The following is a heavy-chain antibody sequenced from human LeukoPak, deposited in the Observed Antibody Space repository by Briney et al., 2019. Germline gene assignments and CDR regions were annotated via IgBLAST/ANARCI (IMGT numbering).Heavy chain of an antibody. V-gene: IGHV1-18*01. CDR2: ISAYNGNT. J-gene: IGHJ4*02. CDR1: GYTFTSYG. Sequence: ASVKVSCKASGYTFTSYGISWVRQAPGQGLEWMGWISAYNGNTNYAQKLQGRVTMTTDTSTSTAYMELRSLRSDDTAVYYCARDRRYYYGSGSPAPPLADYWGQGTLVTVSS. CDR3: ARDRRYYYGSGSPAPPLADY. D-gene: IGHD3-10*01.